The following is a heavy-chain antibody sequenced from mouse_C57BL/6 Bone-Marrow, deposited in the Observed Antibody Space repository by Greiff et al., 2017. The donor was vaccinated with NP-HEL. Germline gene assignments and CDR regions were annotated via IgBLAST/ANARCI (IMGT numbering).Heavy chain of an antibody. D-gene: IGHD4-1*01. CDR2: IYPRSGNT. CDR1: GYTFTSYG. V-gene: IGHV1-81*01. CDR3: ARSGWDSWFAY. J-gene: IGHJ3*01. Sequence: QVHVKQSGAELARPGASVKLSCKASGYTFTSYGISWVKQRTGQGLEWIGEIYPRSGNTYYNEKFKGKATLTADKSSSTAYMELRSLTSEDSAVYFCARSGWDSWFAYWGQGTLVTVSA.